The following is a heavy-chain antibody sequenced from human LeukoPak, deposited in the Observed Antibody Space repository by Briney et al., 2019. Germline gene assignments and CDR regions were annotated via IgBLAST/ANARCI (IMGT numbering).Heavy chain of an antibody. V-gene: IGHV1-69*04. CDR3: TVAGTGMLDY. Sequence: GASVEVSCKASGGTFSSYAISWVRQAPGQGLEWMGRIIPIFGIANYAQKFQGRVTITADKSTSTAYMELSSLRSEDTAVYCCTVAGTGMLDYWGQGALVTVSS. D-gene: IGHD6-19*01. CDR2: IIPIFGIA. CDR1: GGTFSSYA. J-gene: IGHJ4*02.